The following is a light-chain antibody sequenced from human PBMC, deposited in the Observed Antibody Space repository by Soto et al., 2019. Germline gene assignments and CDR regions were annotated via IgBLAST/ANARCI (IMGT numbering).Light chain of an antibody. CDR3: QQSYSTT. CDR1: QSISRH. V-gene: IGKV1-39*01. CDR2: GAS. J-gene: IGKJ2*01. Sequence: DIQMTQSPSSLSASVGDRVTITCRASQSISRHLNWYQQKPGKAPILLIFGASTLQSGVPTSFSGSGSGTDFTLTISSLQPEDFATYYCQQSYSTTLGQGTEVDTK.